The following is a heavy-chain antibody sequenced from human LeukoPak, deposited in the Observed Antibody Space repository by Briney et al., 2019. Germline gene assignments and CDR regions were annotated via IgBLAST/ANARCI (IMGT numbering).Heavy chain of an antibody. CDR1: GGSISSYY. CDR2: IYYSGST. J-gene: IGHJ4*02. D-gene: IGHD5-12*01. Sequence: PSETLSLTCTVSGGSISSYYWSWIRQPPGKGLEWIGYIYYSGSTNYNPSLKSRVTISVDTSKNQFSLKLSSVTAADTAVYYCARYYSGYDVLDYWGQGTLVTVSS. CDR3: ARYYSGYDVLDY. V-gene: IGHV4-59*01.